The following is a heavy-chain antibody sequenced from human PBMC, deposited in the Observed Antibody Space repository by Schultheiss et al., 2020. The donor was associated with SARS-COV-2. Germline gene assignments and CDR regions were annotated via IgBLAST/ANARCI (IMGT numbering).Heavy chain of an antibody. CDR2: IYYSGST. V-gene: IGHV4-34*01. Sequence: SETLSLTCAVYGGSFSGYYWSWIRQPPGKGLEWIGSIYYSGSTYYNPSLKSRVTISVDTSKNQFSLKLSSVTAADTAVYYCARDRSYGYYFDYWGQGTLVTVSS. J-gene: IGHJ4*02. D-gene: IGHD3-16*01. CDR1: GGSFSGYY. CDR3: ARDRSYGYYFDY.